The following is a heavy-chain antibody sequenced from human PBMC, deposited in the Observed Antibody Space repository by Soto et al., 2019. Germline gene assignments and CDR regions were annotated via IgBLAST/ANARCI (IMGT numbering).Heavy chain of an antibody. CDR1: GFTFSSYA. CDR2: ISGSGGST. J-gene: IGHJ1*01. CDR3: AKAGYSAGWLHADYLQN. V-gene: IGHV3-23*01. D-gene: IGHD6-19*01. Sequence: AGGSLRLSCAASGFTFSSYAMSWVRQAPGKGLEWVSAISGSGGSTYYADSVKGRFTISRDNSKNSVYLQMNSLRAEDTAVYYCAKAGYSAGWLHADYLQNWGQGTLVTVSS.